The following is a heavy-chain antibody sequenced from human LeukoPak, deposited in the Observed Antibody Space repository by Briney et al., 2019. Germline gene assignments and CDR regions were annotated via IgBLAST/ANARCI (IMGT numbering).Heavy chain of an antibody. Sequence: GASVKVSCKASGYTFTSYAMNWVRQAPGQGLEWMGWINTNTGNPTYAQGFTGRFVFSLDTSVSTAYLQISSLKAEDTAVYYCAIRFQGYCSGGSCYPLDYWGHGTLVTVSS. J-gene: IGHJ4*01. CDR3: AIRFQGYCSGGSCYPLDY. CDR2: INTNTGNP. CDR1: GYTFTSYA. V-gene: IGHV7-4-1*02. D-gene: IGHD2-15*01.